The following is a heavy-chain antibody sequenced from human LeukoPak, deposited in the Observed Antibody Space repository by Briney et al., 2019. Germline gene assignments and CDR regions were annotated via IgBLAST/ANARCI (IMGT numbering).Heavy chain of an antibody. Sequence: KTSETLSLTCTVSGGSISSGGYYWSWIRQHPGKGLEWIGYIYYSGSTYYNPSLKSRVTISVDTSKNQFSLKLSSVTAADTAVYYCARGQGDGDYRYFDYWGQGTLVTASS. V-gene: IGHV4-31*03. CDR3: ARGQGDGDYRYFDY. J-gene: IGHJ4*02. CDR1: GGSISSGGYY. CDR2: IYYSGST. D-gene: IGHD4-17*01.